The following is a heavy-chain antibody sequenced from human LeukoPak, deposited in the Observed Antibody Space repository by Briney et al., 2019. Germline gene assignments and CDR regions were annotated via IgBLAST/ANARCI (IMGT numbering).Heavy chain of an antibody. V-gene: IGHV3-30*03. CDR1: GFTFSSYG. D-gene: IGHD3-3*01. Sequence: GGSLRLSCAASGFTFSSYGMHWVRQAPGKGLEWVAVISYDGSNKYYADSVKGRFTISRDNSKNTLYLQMNSLRAEDTAVYYCARDGAESGFDYWGQGTLVTVSS. CDR2: ISYDGSNK. CDR3: ARDGAESGFDY. J-gene: IGHJ4*02.